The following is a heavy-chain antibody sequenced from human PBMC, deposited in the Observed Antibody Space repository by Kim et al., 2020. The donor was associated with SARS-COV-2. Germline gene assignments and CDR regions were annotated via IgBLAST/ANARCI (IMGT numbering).Heavy chain of an antibody. CDR2: MNPNSGNT. Sequence: ASVKVSCKASGYTFTSHDINWVRQATGQGLEWMGWMNPNSGNTGYAQKFQGRVTMTRNTSISTAYMELSSLRSEDTAVYYCARHRSSWYPPYYYGMDVWGQGTTVTVSS. CDR1: GYTFTSHD. D-gene: IGHD6-13*01. CDR3: ARHRSSWYPPYYYGMDV. V-gene: IGHV1-8*01. J-gene: IGHJ6*02.